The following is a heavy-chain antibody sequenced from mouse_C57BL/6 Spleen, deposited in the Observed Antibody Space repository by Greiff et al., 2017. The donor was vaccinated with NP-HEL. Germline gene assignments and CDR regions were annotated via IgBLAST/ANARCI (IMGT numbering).Heavy chain of an antibody. D-gene: IGHD2-2*01. CDR3: AREGTMVTTRAMDY. CDR1: GYSITSGYY. Sequence: EVHLVESGPGLVKPSQSLSLTCSVTGYSITSGYYWNWIRQFPGNKLEWMGYISYDGSNNYNPSLKNRISITRDTSKNQFFLKLNSVTTEDTATYYCAREGTMVTTRAMDYWGQGTSVTVSS. CDR2: ISYDGSN. V-gene: IGHV3-6*01. J-gene: IGHJ4*01.